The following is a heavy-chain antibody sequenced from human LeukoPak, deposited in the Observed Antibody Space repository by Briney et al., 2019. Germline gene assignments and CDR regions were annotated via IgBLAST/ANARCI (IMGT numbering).Heavy chain of an antibody. D-gene: IGHD6-6*01. CDR1: GYTLSNHA. Sequence: ASVKVSCKGSGYTLSNHAFSWVRQAPGQGLEWMGWINTNTGNPTYAQGFTGRFVFSLDTSVSTAYLQISSLKAEDTAVYYCAIQYSSSSYYFDYWGQGTLVTVSS. J-gene: IGHJ4*02. CDR2: INTNTGNP. V-gene: IGHV7-4-1*02. CDR3: AIQYSSSSYYFDY.